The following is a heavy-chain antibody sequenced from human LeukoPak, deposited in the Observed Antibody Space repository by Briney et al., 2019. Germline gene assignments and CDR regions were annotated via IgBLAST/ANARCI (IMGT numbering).Heavy chain of an antibody. CDR2: TYYRSNWYN. CDR1: GDSVSSNSAA. J-gene: IGHJ6*03. CDR3: ARGYSYGYGDYYYMDV. Sequence: SQTLSLTCALSGDSVSSNSAAWNWIRQSPSRGLEWLGRTYYRSNWYNDYAVSVKSRITINPDTSKNQFSLQLNSVTPEDTAVYYCARGYSYGYGDYYYMDVWGKGTTVTISS. D-gene: IGHD5-18*01. V-gene: IGHV6-1*01.